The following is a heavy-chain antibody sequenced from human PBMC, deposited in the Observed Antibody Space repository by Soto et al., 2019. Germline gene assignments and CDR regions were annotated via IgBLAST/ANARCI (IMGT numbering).Heavy chain of an antibody. J-gene: IGHJ5*02. CDR1: GFTFSSYA. Sequence: PGGSLRPSCSASGFTFSSYAMHWVRQAPGKGLEYVSAMSSKGDSTYYADSVKGRFTISRDNSKNTLYLQMSSLRAEDTAVYYCVEDCASIVARPYYWFDPWGQGTLVTVSS. CDR2: MSSKGDST. V-gene: IGHV3-64D*06. D-gene: IGHD3-22*01. CDR3: VEDCASIVARPYYWFDP.